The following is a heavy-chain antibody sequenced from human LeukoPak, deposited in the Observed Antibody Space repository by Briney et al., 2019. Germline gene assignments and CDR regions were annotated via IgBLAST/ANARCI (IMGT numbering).Heavy chain of an antibody. J-gene: IGHJ4*02. CDR1: GGSISSYY. CDR3: ARRYYGSGSYSNY. D-gene: IGHD3-10*01. CDR2: INHSGST. V-gene: IGHV4-34*01. Sequence: SETLSLTCTVSGGSISSYYWSWIRQPPGKGLEWIGEINHSGSTNYNPSLKGRVTISVDTSKNQFSLKLSSVTAADTAVYYCARRYYGSGSYSNYWGQGTLVTVSS.